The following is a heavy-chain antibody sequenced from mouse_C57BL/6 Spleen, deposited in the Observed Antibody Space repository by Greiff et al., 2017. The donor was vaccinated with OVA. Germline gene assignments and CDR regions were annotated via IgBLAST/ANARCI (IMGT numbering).Heavy chain of an antibody. V-gene: IGHV1-85*01. Sequence: QVHVKQSGPELVKPGASVKLSCKASGYTFTSYDINWVKQRPGQGLEWIGWIYPRDGSTKYNEKFKGKATLTVDTSSSTAYMELHSLTAEDSAVYFCARGTLTGSYYYAMDYWGQGTSVTVSS. CDR3: ARGTLTGSYYYAMDY. J-gene: IGHJ4*01. CDR2: IYPRDGST. D-gene: IGHD4-1*01. CDR1: GYTFTSYD.